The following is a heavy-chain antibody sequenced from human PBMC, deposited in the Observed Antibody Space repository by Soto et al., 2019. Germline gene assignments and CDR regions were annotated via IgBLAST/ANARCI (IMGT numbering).Heavy chain of an antibody. CDR1: GFGFSSYA. D-gene: IGHD3-3*01. V-gene: IGHV3-23*01. CDR3: AKMNDFWSGYERGYFDY. Sequence: PGGSLRLSCAASGFGFSSYAMSWVRQAPGKGLEWVSGITPGGGTTNYADSVKGRFTISRDNSNNTLYLETNSLRVEDTAIYYCAKMNDFWSGYERGYFDYWGQGTLVTVSS. CDR2: ITPGGGTT. J-gene: IGHJ4*02.